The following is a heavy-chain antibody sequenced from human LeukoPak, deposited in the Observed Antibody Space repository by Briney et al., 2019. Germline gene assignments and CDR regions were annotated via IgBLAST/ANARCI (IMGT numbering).Heavy chain of an antibody. D-gene: IGHD2-15*01. CDR2: IYYSGST. CDR1: GGSIGSYY. Sequence: PSETLSLTCTVSGGSIGSYYWSWIRQPPGKGLEWIGYIYYSGSTNYNPSLKSRVTISVDTSKNQFSLKLSSVTAADTAVYYCARALGVGVVAAIGWFDPWGQGTLVTVSS. CDR3: ARALGVGVVAAIGWFDP. J-gene: IGHJ5*02. V-gene: IGHV4-59*01.